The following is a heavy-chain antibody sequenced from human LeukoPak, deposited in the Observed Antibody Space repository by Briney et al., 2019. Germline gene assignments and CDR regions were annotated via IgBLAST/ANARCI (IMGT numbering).Heavy chain of an antibody. CDR3: AREIGPAAVAAPD. J-gene: IGHJ4*02. CDR1: GFTFSSYE. Sequence: PGGSLRLSCAASGFTFSSYEMNWVRQAPGKGLELVSYISSSGSAIYYADSVKGRFTISRDNAKNSLYLQMNSLRAEDTAVYYSAREIGPAAVAAPDWGERTLVTVSS. V-gene: IGHV3-48*03. D-gene: IGHD6-19*01. CDR2: ISSSGSAI.